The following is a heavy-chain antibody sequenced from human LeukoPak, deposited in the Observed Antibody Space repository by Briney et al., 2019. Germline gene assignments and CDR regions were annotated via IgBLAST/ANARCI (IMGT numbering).Heavy chain of an antibody. CDR2: ISDSGGRT. D-gene: IGHD2-15*01. CDR1: GITLSNYG. CDR3: AKGRGGSCYSGLDS. J-gene: IGHJ4*02. V-gene: IGHV3-23*01. Sequence: QPGGSLRLSCAVSGITLSNYGMSWVRQAPGKGLEWVAGISDSGGRTNYADSVKGRFTISRDTSKNTLYLQMDGLRAEDMATYYCAKGRGGSCYSGLDSWGQGTLVTVSS.